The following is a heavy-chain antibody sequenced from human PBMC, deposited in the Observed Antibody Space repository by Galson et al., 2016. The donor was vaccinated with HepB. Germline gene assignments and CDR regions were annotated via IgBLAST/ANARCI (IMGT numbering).Heavy chain of an antibody. D-gene: IGHD2-2*01. CDR2: INPSGGST. V-gene: IGHV1-46*01. CDR1: GYTFTSYY. Sequence: SVKVSCKASGYTFTSYYIHWVRQAPGQGLEWMGIINPSGGSTSYAQKFQGRIAMTRVTSTSTVYMELSSLRSEDSAVYYCAREGSVTSFFDSWGQGAVVTVSS. CDR3: AREGSVTSFFDS. J-gene: IGHJ4*02.